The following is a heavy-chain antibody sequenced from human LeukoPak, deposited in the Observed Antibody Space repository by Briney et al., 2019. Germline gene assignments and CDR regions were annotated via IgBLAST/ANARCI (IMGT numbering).Heavy chain of an antibody. D-gene: IGHD4-17*01. CDR2: ISYDGSNK. V-gene: IGHV3-30*18. CDR1: GFTFSSYG. J-gene: IGHJ1*01. Sequence: GRSLRLSCAASGFTFSSYGMHWVRQAPGKGLEWVAVISYDGSNKYYADSVKGRFTISRDNSKNTLYLQMNSLRAEDTAVYYCAKDWGKITVTAKYFQHWGQGTLVTVSS. CDR3: AKDWGKITVTAKYFQH.